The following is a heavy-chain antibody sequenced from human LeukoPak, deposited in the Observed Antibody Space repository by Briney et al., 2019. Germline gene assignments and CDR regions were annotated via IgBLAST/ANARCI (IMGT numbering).Heavy chain of an antibody. V-gene: IGHV3-11*06. J-gene: IGHJ4*02. CDR1: GFIFSDYY. CDR3: VRDGGYYGPDS. Sequence: PGGSLRLSCAASGFIFSDYYMSWIRQAPGKGLEWVSYISSSSSYTNYADSVKGRFTISRDNAKNSLYLQMNSVRAEDTAMYYCVRDGGYYGPDSWGQGALVSVSS. D-gene: IGHD3-10*01. CDR2: ISSSSSYT.